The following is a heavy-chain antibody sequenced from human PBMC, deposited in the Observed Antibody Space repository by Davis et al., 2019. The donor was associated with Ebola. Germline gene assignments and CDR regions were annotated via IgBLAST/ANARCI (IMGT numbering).Heavy chain of an antibody. CDR3: ARGGIRYSGSSNQGDY. CDR2: ISYDGSNK. Sequence: GESLKISCAASGFTFSSYAMHWVRQAPGKGLEWVAVISYDGSNKYYADSVKGRFTISRDNSKNTLYLQMNSLRAEDTAVYYCARGGIRYSGSSNQGDYWGQGTLVTVSS. V-gene: IGHV3-30-3*01. CDR1: GFTFSSYA. D-gene: IGHD1-26*01. J-gene: IGHJ4*02.